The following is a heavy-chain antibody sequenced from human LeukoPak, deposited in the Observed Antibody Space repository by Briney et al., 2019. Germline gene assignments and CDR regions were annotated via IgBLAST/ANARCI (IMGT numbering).Heavy chain of an antibody. J-gene: IGHJ4*02. CDR2: ISSSSSSI. D-gene: IGHD5-18*01. V-gene: IGHV3-21*01. CDR1: GFTFNSYS. CDR3: ARASGDIVETATMGSY. Sequence: GGFLRLSCAASGFTFNSYSMNWVRQAPGKGLEWVSSISSSSSSIYYADSVKGRFTISRDHAKNSLYLQMNSLRAEDTAVYYCARASGDIVETATMGSYWGQGTLVTVSS.